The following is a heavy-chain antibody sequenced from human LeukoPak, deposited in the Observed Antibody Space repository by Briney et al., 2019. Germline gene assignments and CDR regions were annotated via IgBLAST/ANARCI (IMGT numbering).Heavy chain of an antibody. CDR3: ATDRIDYGSGRRCYMDV. Sequence: ASVKISCKASGYTFSDHYMHWVRQAPGKGLEWMGRVDPEDGETIYAENFHGRVIITADTSTNTAYMELSSLRSEDTAVYYCATDRIDYGSGRRCYMDVWGKGTMVTVSS. CDR1: GYTFSDHY. CDR2: VDPEDGET. V-gene: IGHV1-69-2*01. J-gene: IGHJ6*03. D-gene: IGHD3-10*01.